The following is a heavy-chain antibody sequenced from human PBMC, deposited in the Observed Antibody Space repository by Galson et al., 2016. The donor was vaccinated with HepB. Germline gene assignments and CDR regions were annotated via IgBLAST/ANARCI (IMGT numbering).Heavy chain of an antibody. D-gene: IGHD5-24*01. V-gene: IGHV1-2*02. CDR3: ARERTGWRLQLDL. Sequence: SVKVSCKASGYTFTDYYIHWVRQAPGQGLEWMGWINPNSGGTIYAQKFQGRVTMTGDTSITTAYMELNRLTSDDTAVYYCARERTGWRLQLDLWGQGTLVTVSS. CDR2: INPNSGGT. CDR1: GYTFTDYY. J-gene: IGHJ5*02.